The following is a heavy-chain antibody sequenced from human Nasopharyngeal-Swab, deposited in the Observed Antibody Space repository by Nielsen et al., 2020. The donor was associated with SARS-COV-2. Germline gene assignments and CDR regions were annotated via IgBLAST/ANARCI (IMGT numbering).Heavy chain of an antibody. J-gene: IGHJ4*02. Sequence: GGSRRLPCAASGFTFSSYGMHGVRQAPGKGLEWVAVIWYDGSNKYYADSVKGRFTISRDNSKNTLYLQMNSLRAEDTAIYYCARDEAGTANSGFDYWGQGTLVTVSS. CDR3: ARDEAGTANSGFDY. D-gene: IGHD1-1*01. V-gene: IGHV3-33*08. CDR2: IWYDGSNK. CDR1: GFTFSSYG.